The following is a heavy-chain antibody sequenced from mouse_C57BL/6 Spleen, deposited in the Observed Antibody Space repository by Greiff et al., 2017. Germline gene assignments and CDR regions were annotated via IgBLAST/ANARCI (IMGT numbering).Heavy chain of an antibody. V-gene: IGHV1-81*01. CDR1: GYTFTSYG. Sequence: QVQLKQSGAELARPGASVKLSCKASGYTFTSYGISWVKQRTGQGLEWIGEIYPSSGNTYYNEKFKGKATLTADKSSSTAYMELRSLTSEDSAVYFCARLGDTTGHFDYWGQGTTLTVSS. CDR3: ARLGDTTGHFDY. D-gene: IGHD2-12*01. J-gene: IGHJ2*01. CDR2: IYPSSGNT.